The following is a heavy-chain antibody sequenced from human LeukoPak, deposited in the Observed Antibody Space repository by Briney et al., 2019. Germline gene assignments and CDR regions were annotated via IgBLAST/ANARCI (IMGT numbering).Heavy chain of an antibody. Sequence: ASETLSLTCTVSGGSISSSSYYWGWVRQPPGKGLEWIGYIYHSGSTYYNPSLKSRVTISVDRSKNQFSLKLSSVTAADTAVYYCARGTLDWGQGTLVTVSS. CDR3: ARGTLD. V-gene: IGHV4-30-2*01. CDR1: GGSISSSSYY. CDR2: IYHSGST. J-gene: IGHJ4*02. D-gene: IGHD3-10*01.